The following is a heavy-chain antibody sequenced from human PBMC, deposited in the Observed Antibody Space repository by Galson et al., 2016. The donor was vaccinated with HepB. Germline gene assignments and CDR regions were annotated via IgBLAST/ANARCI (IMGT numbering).Heavy chain of an antibody. CDR3: ARDGRGAYSSSDWFDS. D-gene: IGHD3-10*01. CDR1: GFIFSVYN. J-gene: IGHJ5*01. Sequence: SLRLSCAASGFIFSVYNMNWARQAPGKGLEWIAWITSSSDTMYYADSVKGRFTISRDNAKNSLYLEMNSLSDEDTAVYYCARDGRGAYSSSDWFDSWGQGTLVTVSS. CDR2: ITSSSDTM. V-gene: IGHV3-48*02.